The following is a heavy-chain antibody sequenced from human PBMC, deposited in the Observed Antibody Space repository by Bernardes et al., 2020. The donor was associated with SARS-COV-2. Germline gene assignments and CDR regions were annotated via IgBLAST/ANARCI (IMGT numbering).Heavy chain of an antibody. J-gene: IGHJ4*02. CDR2: ISGSGNTT. CDR1: GFTFTKSD. V-gene: IGHV3-23*01. Sequence: SLILSCAASGFTFTKSDMSWVRQAPGKGLEWVSGISGSGNTTYYADSVKGRFTISRDNSKNTLFLQMDSLRAEDTAVYYCAKDDDRPLFGAPGFDSWGQGTLVTVSS. CDR3: AKDDDRPLFGAPGFDS. D-gene: IGHD3-3*01.